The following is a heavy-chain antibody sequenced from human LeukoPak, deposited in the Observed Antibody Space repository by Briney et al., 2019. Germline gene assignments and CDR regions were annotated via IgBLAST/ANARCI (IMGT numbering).Heavy chain of an antibody. CDR2: INPNTGDT. Sequence: GASVKVSCKTSGYIFTGYYIHWVRQAPGQGLEWMGWINPNTGDTNYTQKFQGRVIMTRDTSITTAYMDLIRLKSDDTAVYYCARDEIGGSNWFDPWGQGTLVTVCS. V-gene: IGHV1-2*02. D-gene: IGHD3-10*01. CDR3: ARDEIGGSNWFDP. J-gene: IGHJ5*02. CDR1: GYIFTGYY.